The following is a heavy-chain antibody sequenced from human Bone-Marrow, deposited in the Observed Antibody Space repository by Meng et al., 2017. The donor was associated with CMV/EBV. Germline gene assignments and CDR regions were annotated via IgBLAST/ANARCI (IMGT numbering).Heavy chain of an antibody. CDR1: GFSFSSYA. J-gene: IGHJ6*02. CDR2: ISYDGSNK. V-gene: IGHV3-30-3*01. Sequence: GGSLRLSCAASGFSFSSYAMHWVRQAPGKGLEWVAVISYDGSNKYYADSVKGRFTISRDNSKNTLYLQMNSLRAEDTTVYYCARDGGNCSSTSCSVYYYYGMDVWCQGTRVTVSS. D-gene: IGHD2-2*01. CDR3: ARDGGNCSSTSCSVYYYYGMDV.